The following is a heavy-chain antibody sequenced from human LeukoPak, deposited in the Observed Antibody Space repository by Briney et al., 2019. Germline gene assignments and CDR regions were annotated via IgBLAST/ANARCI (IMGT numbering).Heavy chain of an antibody. CDR1: GFTFSSYV. Sequence: GGSLRLSCAASGFTFSSYVMHWVRQAPGKGLEWVAIISYDGSNEYYADSVKGRFTISRDNSKNTLYLQMHSLRAEDTAVYYCARDVAPNYYYYMDVWGKGTTVTVSS. V-gene: IGHV3-30*04. J-gene: IGHJ6*03. CDR3: ARDVAPNYYYYMDV. CDR2: ISYDGSNE.